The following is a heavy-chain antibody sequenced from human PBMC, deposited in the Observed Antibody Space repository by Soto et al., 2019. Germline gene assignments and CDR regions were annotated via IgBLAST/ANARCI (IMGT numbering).Heavy chain of an antibody. CDR3: ARGGVVHYYGSGPRYYYGMDV. J-gene: IGHJ6*02. V-gene: IGHV4-34*01. CDR2: INHSGST. D-gene: IGHD3-10*01. Sequence: SETLSLTCAVYGGSFSGYYWSWIRQPPGKGLEWIGEINHSGSTNYNPSLKSRVTISVDTSKNQFSLKLSSVTAADTAVYYCARGGVVHYYGSGPRYYYGMDVWGQGTTVTV. CDR1: GGSFSGYY.